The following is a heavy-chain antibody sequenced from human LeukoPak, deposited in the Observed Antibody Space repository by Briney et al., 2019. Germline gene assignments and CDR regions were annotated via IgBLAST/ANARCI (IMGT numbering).Heavy chain of an antibody. CDR1: GFTFSTYV. V-gene: IGHV3-23*01. CDR3: ASGPPFLKYFEY. D-gene: IGHD3-3*01. J-gene: IGHJ4*02. CDR2: ISVGAEYI. Sequence: PGGSLRLSCAASGFTFSTYVTNWFRQAPGKGLEWVSTISVGAEYIFYADSVEGRFTISRDDSNNALYLQMHSLRAEDTALYYCASGPPFLKYFEYWGQGTLVTVSS.